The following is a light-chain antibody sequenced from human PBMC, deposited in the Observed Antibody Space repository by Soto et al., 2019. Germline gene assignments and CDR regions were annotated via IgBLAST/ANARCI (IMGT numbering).Light chain of an antibody. Sequence: DIPMTQSPSTLSASVGDRVTITCRASQSISSWLAWYQQKPGKAPKLLIYDASSLESGVPSMFSGSGSGTEFTLTISSLQPDDFATYYCQQYNSYSPSFGGGTKVEIK. CDR1: QSISSW. CDR2: DAS. J-gene: IGKJ4*01. CDR3: QQYNSYSPS. V-gene: IGKV1-5*01.